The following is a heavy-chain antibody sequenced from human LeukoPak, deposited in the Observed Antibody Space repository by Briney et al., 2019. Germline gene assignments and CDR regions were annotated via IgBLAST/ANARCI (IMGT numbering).Heavy chain of an antibody. CDR1: GFTFSSYA. CDR2: ISGSGGST. J-gene: IGHJ6*02. CDR3: AKGPVTTSLYYYYGMDV. V-gene: IGHV3-23*01. D-gene: IGHD4-17*01. Sequence: PGGSLRLSCAASGFTFSSYAMSWVRQAPGKGLEWVSAISGSGGSTYYADSVKGRFTISRDNSKNTLYLQMNSLRAEDTAVYYCAKGPVTTSLYYYYGMDVWGQGTTVTVSS.